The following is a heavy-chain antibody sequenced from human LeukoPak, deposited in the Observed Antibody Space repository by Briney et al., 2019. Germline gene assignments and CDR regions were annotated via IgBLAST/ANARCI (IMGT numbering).Heavy chain of an antibody. D-gene: IGHD3-22*01. V-gene: IGHV4-38-2*02. CDR3: ARGRGSVEGYYDSSGYYYVYYFDY. Sequence: SETLSLTCSVSDYSISSAYYWGWIRQPPGKGLEWIGSIYHSGSTYYNPSLKSRVTISVDTSKNQFSLKLSSVTAADTAVYYCARGRGSVEGYYDSSGYYYVYYFDYWGQGTLVTVSS. CDR2: IYHSGST. J-gene: IGHJ4*02. CDR1: DYSISSAYY.